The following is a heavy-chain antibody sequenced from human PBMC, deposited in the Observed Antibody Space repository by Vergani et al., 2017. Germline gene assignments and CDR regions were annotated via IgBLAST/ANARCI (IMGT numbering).Heavy chain of an antibody. CDR1: GFNFGEYG. J-gene: IGHJ5*02. CDR3: ASGSSGFFTLTSPNWFDP. V-gene: IGHV3-11*04. Sequence: VQLVESGGDLVQPGRSLRLSCQTSGFNFGEYGVSWIRQAPGKGLEWISYISNSGNTINYADSVKGRFIVSRDNAKKSLYLQMNSLRVEDTAVYYCASGSSGFFTLTSPNWFDPWGQGTLVTVS. D-gene: IGHD3-3*01. CDR2: ISNSGNTI.